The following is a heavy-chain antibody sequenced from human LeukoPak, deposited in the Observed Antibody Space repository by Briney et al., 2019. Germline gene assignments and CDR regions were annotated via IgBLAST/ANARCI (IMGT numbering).Heavy chain of an antibody. V-gene: IGHV3-30*03. CDR1: EFIFSSYG. CDR3: ARGPNYFDY. CDR2: VSCDGNNK. Sequence: GGSLRLSCAASEFIFSSYGIHWVRQAPGKGLEWVAVVSCDGNNKYYADSVNGRFTISRDNSKNTLYLQMNSLRAEDTAVYYCARGPNYFDYWGQGALVTVSS. J-gene: IGHJ4*02.